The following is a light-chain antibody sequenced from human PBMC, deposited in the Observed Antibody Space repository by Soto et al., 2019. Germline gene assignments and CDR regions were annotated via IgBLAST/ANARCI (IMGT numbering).Light chain of an antibody. CDR2: AAS. CDR1: QGIRND. Sequence: AIQVIQSPSSLSASVGDRATITCRASQGIRNDLGWYQQKPGKAPKLLIYAASSLQSGVPSRFSGSGSGTDFTLTISSLQPEDFATYYCLQDYNYPITFGQGTRLEIK. CDR3: LQDYNYPIT. J-gene: IGKJ5*01. V-gene: IGKV1-6*01.